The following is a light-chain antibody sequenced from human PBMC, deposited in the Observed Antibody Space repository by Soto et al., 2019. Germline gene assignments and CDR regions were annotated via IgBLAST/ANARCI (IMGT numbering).Light chain of an antibody. V-gene: IGLV2-14*01. J-gene: IGLJ2*01. Sequence: QSALTQPASVSGSPGQSITISCTGTSSDIGGYNSVSWYQQHPDKAPQLLIYDVSYRPSGISSRFSGSKSGATASLTISGLQAGDEADFYCSSYASTTGRVFGGGTKVTVL. CDR2: DVS. CDR1: SSDIGGYNS. CDR3: SSYASTTGRV.